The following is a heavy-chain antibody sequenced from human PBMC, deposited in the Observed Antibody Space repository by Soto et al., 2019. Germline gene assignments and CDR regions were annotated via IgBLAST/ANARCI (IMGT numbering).Heavy chain of an antibody. CDR1: GYTFTGYY. V-gene: IGHV1-2*02. D-gene: IGHD3-10*01. J-gene: IGHJ5*02. Sequence: QVQLVQSGAEVKKPGASVKVSCKASGYTFTGYYMHWVRQAPGQGLEWMGWINSNSGGTNYAQKFQGRVTMARDTSISAACMELSRLRSDDAAVYYCARARITMVRGVIITNWFDPWGQGTLVTVSS. CDR2: INSNSGGT. CDR3: ARARITMVRGVIITNWFDP.